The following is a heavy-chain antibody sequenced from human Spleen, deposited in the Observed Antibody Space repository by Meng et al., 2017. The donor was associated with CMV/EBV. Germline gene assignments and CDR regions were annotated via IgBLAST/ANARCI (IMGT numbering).Heavy chain of an antibody. CDR2: ISGSGGST. V-gene: IGHV3-23*01. J-gene: IGHJ4*02. CDR1: GFTFSSSG. CDR3: ARRVPAYYFDS. Sequence: GESLKISCAASGFTFSSSGMHWARQAPGKGLEWVSAISGSGGSTLYADSVRGRFTISRDNSENTLILQTNSLRAEDTAVYYCARRVPAYYFDSWGQGTLVTVSS.